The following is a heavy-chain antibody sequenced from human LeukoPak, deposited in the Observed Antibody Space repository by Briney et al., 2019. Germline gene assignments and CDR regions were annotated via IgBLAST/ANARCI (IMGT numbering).Heavy chain of an antibody. CDR1: GDSVSRYY. J-gene: IGHJ3*02. Sequence: KASETLSLTCTVSGDSVSRYYWSWIRQPPGKGLEWIGHIYHSRITNYIPSLKSRVTMSVDTSKNQFSLKLSSETAADTAVYYCARSSPREYAFDIWGQGTMVTVSS. CDR2: IYHSRIT. V-gene: IGHV4-59*02. CDR3: ARSSPREYAFDI.